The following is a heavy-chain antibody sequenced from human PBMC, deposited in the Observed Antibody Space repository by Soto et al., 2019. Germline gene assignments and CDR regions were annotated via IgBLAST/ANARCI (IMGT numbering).Heavy chain of an antibody. J-gene: IGHJ5*02. CDR3: AKDSGYNYGYFRWFDP. CDR1: GGSISSDSYY. V-gene: IGHV4-39*07. Sequence: SETLSLTCTVSGGSISSDSYYWGWIRQSPEKGLEWIASISYSGSTYYNPTLKSRLIISVDTSKSQFSLKLSSVTAADAAVYYCAKDSGYNYGYFRWFDPWGQGTLVTVSS. CDR2: ISYSGST. D-gene: IGHD5-18*01.